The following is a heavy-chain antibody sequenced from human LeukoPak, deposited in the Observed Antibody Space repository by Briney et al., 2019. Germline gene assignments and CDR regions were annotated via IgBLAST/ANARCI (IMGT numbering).Heavy chain of an antibody. Sequence: PGESLKISCKGSGHSFSNYWIAWVRQIPGKGLEWMGSIYYGDSDTRYSPSFQGQVTISADRSISTAYLQWRSLKASDTAMYYCARDGSGSPGYDMDVWGKGTTVTVSS. D-gene: IGHD3-10*01. CDR3: ARDGSGSPGYDMDV. V-gene: IGHV5-51*01. J-gene: IGHJ6*03. CDR2: IYYGDSDT. CDR1: GHSFSNYW.